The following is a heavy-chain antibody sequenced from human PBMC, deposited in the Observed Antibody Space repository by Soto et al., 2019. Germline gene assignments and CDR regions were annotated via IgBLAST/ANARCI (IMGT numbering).Heavy chain of an antibody. CDR3: AGPTSVDYEDYGWDC. V-gene: IGHV3-7*01. CDR1: GLNLSGYW. CDR2: IKQDGSVK. J-gene: IGHJ4*02. Sequence: PGGSLRLFCAASGLNLSGYWMSWVRQAPGKGLEWVANIKQDGSVKYYVDSVKGRFTVSRDNAKSTLYLQMNSLRAEDTAVYYGAGPTSVDYEDYGWDCWGQGTLVTVSS. D-gene: IGHD4-17*01.